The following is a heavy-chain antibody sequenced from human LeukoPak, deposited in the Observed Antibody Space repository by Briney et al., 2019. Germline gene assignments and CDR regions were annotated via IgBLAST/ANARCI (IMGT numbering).Heavy chain of an antibody. CDR3: ARLHYYGSGSYSEELWWFDP. CDR1: GGSISSYY. Sequence: ETLSLTCTVSGGSISSYYWSWIRQPPGKGLEWIGYISYSGSTNYNPSLKSRVTISVDTSKNQFSLKLSSVTAADTAVYYCARLHYYGSGSYSEELWWFDPWGQGTLVTVSS. D-gene: IGHD3-10*01. V-gene: IGHV4-59*08. J-gene: IGHJ5*02. CDR2: ISYSGST.